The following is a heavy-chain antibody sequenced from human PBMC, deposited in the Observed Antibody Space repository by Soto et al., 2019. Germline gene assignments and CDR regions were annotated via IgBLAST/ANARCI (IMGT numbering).Heavy chain of an antibody. CDR1: GFTFSSYG. V-gene: IGHV3-30*18. CDR2: ISYDGTNK. CDR3: EKVLREWQRSFHPYYGMDV. Sequence: QVPLVESGGGVVQPGRSLRLSCAASGFTFSSYGMHWVRQAPGKGLEWVAFISYDGTNKYYEDSVKGRFTISRDNFRTTMYLQMNSLRAEDTAVYYCEKVLREWQRSFHPYYGMDVWGQGTTVTVSS. J-gene: IGHJ6*02. D-gene: IGHD3-10*01.